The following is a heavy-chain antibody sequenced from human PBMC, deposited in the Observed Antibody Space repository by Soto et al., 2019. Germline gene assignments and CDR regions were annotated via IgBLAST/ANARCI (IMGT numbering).Heavy chain of an antibody. CDR1: GFTFDDYT. CDR2: ISWDGGST. J-gene: IGHJ4*02. Sequence: EVQLVESGGVVVQPGGSLRLSCAASGFTFDDYTMHWVRQAPGKGLEWVSLISWDGGSTYYADSVKGRFTISRDNSKNSLNLQMNSLRTKDTALYYCAKVGAWGYDSSGYPDYWGQETLLTVSP. D-gene: IGHD3-22*01. V-gene: IGHV3-43*01. CDR3: AKVGAWGYDSSGYPDY.